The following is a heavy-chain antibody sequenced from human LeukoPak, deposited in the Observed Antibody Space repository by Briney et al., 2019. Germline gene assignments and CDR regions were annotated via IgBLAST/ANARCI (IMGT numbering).Heavy chain of an antibody. CDR1: GASVSSGGYY. CDR3: ARRGGSGRSFDY. V-gene: IGHV4-61*08. J-gene: IGHJ4*02. D-gene: IGHD3-10*01. CDR2: IYYSGST. Sequence: SETLSPTCTVSGASVSSGGYYWSWIRQPPGKGLEWIGYIYYSGSTNYDPSLKSRVTISVDTSKNQFSLKVNSVTAADTAIYYCARRGGSGRSFDYWGQVTLVTVSS.